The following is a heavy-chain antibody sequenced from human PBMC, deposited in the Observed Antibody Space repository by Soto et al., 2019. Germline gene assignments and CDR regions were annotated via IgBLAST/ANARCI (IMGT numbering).Heavy chain of an antibody. CDR1: GFTFSDYY. Sequence: GGSLRLSCAASGFTFSDYYMSWIRQAPGKGLEWVSYISSSGSTIYYADSVKGRFTISRDNAKNSLYLQMNSLRAEDTAVYYCARDPRGVITSYNWFDPWGQGTLVTVSS. CDR3: ARDPRGVITSYNWFDP. V-gene: IGHV3-11*01. D-gene: IGHD3-10*01. J-gene: IGHJ5*02. CDR2: ISSSGSTI.